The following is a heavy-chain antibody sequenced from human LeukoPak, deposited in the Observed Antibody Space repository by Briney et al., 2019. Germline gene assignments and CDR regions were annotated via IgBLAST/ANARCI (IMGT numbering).Heavy chain of an antibody. J-gene: IGHJ4*02. V-gene: IGHV3-9*01. CDR1: GFTFDDYA. CDR3: AKEGRGYSD. CDR2: ISWNSGSI. Sequence: SGGSLRLSCAASGFTFDDYAMHWVRQAPGKGLEWVSGISWNSGSIGYADSVKGRFTISRDNAKNSLYLQMNSLRAEDTALYYCAKEGRGYSDWGQGTLVTVSS. D-gene: IGHD5-18*01.